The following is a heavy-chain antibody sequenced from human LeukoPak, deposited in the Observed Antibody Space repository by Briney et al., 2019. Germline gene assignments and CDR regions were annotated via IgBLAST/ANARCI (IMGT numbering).Heavy chain of an antibody. V-gene: IGHV4-39*01. CDR3: ARYSGSYLFDY. CDR2: IYYSGST. Sequence: SETLSLTCTVSGVSISSSSYYWGWIRQPPGKGLEWIGSIYYSGSTYYNPSLKSRVTISVDTSKNQFSLKLSSVTAADTAVYYCARYSGSYLFDYWGQGTLVTVSS. D-gene: IGHD1-26*01. CDR1: GVSISSSSYY. J-gene: IGHJ4*02.